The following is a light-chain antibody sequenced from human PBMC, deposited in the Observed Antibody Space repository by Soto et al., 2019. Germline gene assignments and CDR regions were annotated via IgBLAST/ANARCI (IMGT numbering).Light chain of an antibody. V-gene: IGLV2-14*01. CDR1: SSDVGGYNY. Sequence: QSALTQPAPVSGSPGQSITISCTGTSSDVGGYNYVSWYQQHPGKAPKLMIYEVSNRPSGVSNRFSGSKSGNTASLTISGLQAEDEADYYCSSYTSSSTRVFGGGTQLTVL. CDR2: EVS. J-gene: IGLJ3*02. CDR3: SSYTSSSTRV.